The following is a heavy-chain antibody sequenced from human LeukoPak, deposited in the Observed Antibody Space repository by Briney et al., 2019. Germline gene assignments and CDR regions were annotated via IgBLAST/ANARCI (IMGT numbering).Heavy chain of an antibody. J-gene: IGHJ3*02. D-gene: IGHD3-22*01. V-gene: IGHV3-53*01. CDR1: GLTASSIY. CDR3: ARESRVVSGAAFDI. Sequence: GSPRPSCAPSGLTASSIYMSWDRHAPRRRLEWVSVIYSGGSKYYADSVSGRFTISRDNSKHSLLHQMNRLRAEDTAVYYCARESRVVSGAAFDIWGQGTMVTVSS. CDR2: IYSGGSK.